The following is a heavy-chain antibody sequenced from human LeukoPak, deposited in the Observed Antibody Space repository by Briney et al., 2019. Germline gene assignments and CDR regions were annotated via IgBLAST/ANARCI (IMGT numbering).Heavy chain of an antibody. CDR3: ARLDSSGFDY. CDR1: GFTFSSYS. D-gene: IGHD3-22*01. J-gene: IGHJ4*02. Sequence: GGSLRLSCAASGFTFSSYSMNWVRQAPGKGLEWVSGISGSGASTYYADSVKGRFTISRDNSKNTLYLQMNSLRAEDTAVYYCARLDSSGFDYWGQGTLVTVSS. CDR2: ISGSGAST. V-gene: IGHV3-23*01.